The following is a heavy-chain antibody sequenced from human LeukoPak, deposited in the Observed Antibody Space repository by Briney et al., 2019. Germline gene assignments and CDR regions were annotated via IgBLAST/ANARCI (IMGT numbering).Heavy chain of an antibody. J-gene: IGHJ6*03. D-gene: IGHD3-22*01. CDR3: ARDPLPYYDSSGYLSYYYYMDV. Sequence: SVKVSCKASGGTFSSYAISWVRQAPGQGLEWMGGIIPIFGTANYAQKFQGRVTITTDESTSTAYMELSSLRSEDTAVYYCARDPLPYYDSSGYLSYYYYMDVWGTGTTDTVSS. CDR1: GGTFSSYA. V-gene: IGHV1-69*05. CDR2: IIPIFGTA.